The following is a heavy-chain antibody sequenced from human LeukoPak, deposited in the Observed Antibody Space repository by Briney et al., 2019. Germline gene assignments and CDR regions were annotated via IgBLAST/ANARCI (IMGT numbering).Heavy chain of an antibody. D-gene: IGHD5-12*01. J-gene: IGHJ4*02. CDR2: ITWNSGRI. CDR3: ARASGTSRFDY. CDR1: GFIFDEYA. Sequence: GRSLRLSCAASGFIFDEYAMHWVRQAPGKGLEWVSSITWNSGRIAHADSVRGRFTISRDNARKSLYLQMNSLRPEDTAFYYCARASGTSRFDYWGQGTLVTVSS. V-gene: IGHV3-9*01.